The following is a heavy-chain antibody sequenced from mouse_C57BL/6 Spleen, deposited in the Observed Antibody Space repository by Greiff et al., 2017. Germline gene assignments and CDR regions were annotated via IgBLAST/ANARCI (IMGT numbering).Heavy chain of an antibody. CDR3: ARDYGRSFYFDY. CDR2: IDPSDSET. CDR1: GYTFTSYW. V-gene: IGHV1-52*01. D-gene: IGHD1-1*01. Sequence: QVQLKQPGAELVRPGSSVKLSCKASGYTFTSYWMHWVKQRPIQGLEWIGNIDPSDSETHYNQKFKDKATLTVDKSSSTAYMQLSSLTSEDSAVYYCARDYGRSFYFDYWGQGTTLTVSS. J-gene: IGHJ2*01.